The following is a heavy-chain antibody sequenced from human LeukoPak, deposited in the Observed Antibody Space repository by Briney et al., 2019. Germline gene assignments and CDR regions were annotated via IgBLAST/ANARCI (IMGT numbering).Heavy chain of an antibody. D-gene: IGHD3-3*01. V-gene: IGHV5-51*01. CDR1: GYSFTSYW. CDR3: ARSWSGWLKKYYFDY. CDR2: IYPGDSDT. Sequence: GESLKISCKGSGYSFTSYWIGWVRQMPGKGLEWMGIIYPGDSDTRYSPSFQGQVTISADKSISTPYLQWSSLKASDTAMYYCARSWSGWLKKYYFDYWGQGTLVTVSS. J-gene: IGHJ4*02.